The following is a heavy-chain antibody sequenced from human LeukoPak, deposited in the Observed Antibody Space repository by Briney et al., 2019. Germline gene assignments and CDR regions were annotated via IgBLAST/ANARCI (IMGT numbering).Heavy chain of an antibody. J-gene: IGHJ4*02. V-gene: IGHV3-30*04. CDR1: GFTFSSYA. CDR3: ARESGGSYWANDY. D-gene: IGHD1-26*01. CDR2: ISYDGSNK. Sequence: GRSLRLSCAASGFTFSSYAMHWVRQAPGKGLEWVAVISYDGSNKYYADSVKGRFTISRDNSKNTLYLQMNSLRSEDTAVYYCARESGGSYWANDYWGQGTLVTVSS.